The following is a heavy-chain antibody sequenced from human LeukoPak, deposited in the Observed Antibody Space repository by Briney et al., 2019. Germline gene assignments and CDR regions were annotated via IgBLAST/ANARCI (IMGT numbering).Heavy chain of an antibody. CDR1: GGSISGYY. J-gene: IGHJ4*02. V-gene: IGHV4-59*01. Sequence: SETLSLTSTVSGGSISGYYWSWIRQPPGKGLEWIGYIYYSGSTNYNPSLKSRVTISVDTSKNQFSLKLTSVTAADTAVYYCAREYSSGWYRAFDYWGQGTLATVSS. CDR2: IYYSGST. CDR3: AREYSSGWYRAFDY. D-gene: IGHD6-19*01.